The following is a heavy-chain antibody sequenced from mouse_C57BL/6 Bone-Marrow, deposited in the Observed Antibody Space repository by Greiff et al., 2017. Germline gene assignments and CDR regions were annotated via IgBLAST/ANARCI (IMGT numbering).Heavy chain of an antibody. D-gene: IGHD4-1*01. CDR1: GFTFTDYY. J-gene: IGHJ2*01. Sequence: EVMLVESGGGLVQPGGSLSLSCAASGFTFTDYYMSWVRQPPGKALEWLGFIRNKANGYTTEYSASVKGRFTISRDNSQSLLYLQMNALRAEDSATYYCARSITGALDYWGQGTTLTVSS. CDR3: ARSITGALDY. CDR2: IRNKANGYTT. V-gene: IGHV7-3*01.